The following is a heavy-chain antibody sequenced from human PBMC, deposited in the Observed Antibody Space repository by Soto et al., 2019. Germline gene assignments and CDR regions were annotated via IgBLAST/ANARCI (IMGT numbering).Heavy chain of an antibody. D-gene: IGHD6-19*01. J-gene: IGHJ5*02. CDR2: INPNSGGT. CDR1: GYTFTGYY. Sequence: QVQLVQSGAEVKKPGASVKVSCKASGYTFTGYYMHWVRQAPGQGLEWMGWINPNSGGTNYAQKFQGWVTMTRDTSISTAYMELSRLRFDDTAVYYCARGVVAGPKISGGLSNGFDPWGQGTLVTVSS. V-gene: IGHV1-2*04. CDR3: ARGVVAGPKISGGLSNGFDP.